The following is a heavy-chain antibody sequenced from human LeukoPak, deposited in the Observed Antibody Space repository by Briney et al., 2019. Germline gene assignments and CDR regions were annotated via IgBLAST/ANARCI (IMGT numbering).Heavy chain of an antibody. CDR2: IIPIFGTA. CDR1: GGTFSSYA. CDR3: ARDPLGYYSSTSCYSSYYMDV. D-gene: IGHD2-2*01. Sequence: SVKVSCKASGGTFSSYAISWVRQAPGQGLEWMGGIIPIFGTANYAQKFQGRVTITTDESTSTAYMELSSLRSEDTAVYYCARDPLGYYSSTSCYSSYYMDVWGKGTTVTVSS. V-gene: IGHV1-69*05. J-gene: IGHJ6*03.